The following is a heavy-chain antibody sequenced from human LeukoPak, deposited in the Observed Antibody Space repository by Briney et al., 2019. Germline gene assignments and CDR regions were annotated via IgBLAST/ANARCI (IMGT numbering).Heavy chain of an antibody. D-gene: IGHD2-15*01. Sequence: GASVKVSCKASGYTFTGYYMHWVRQAPGQGLEWMGWINPNSGGANYAQKFQGRVTMTRDTSISTAYMELSRLRSDDTAVYYCASISGGSYDGYIDYWGQGTLVTVSS. CDR1: GYTFTGYY. CDR3: ASISGGSYDGYIDY. V-gene: IGHV1-2*02. J-gene: IGHJ4*02. CDR2: INPNSGGA.